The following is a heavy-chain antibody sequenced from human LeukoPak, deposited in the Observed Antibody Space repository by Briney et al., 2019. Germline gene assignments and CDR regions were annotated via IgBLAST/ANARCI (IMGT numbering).Heavy chain of an antibody. J-gene: IGHJ3*01. CDR2: ISYNGIYT. CDR3: AKDLGDPGDA. V-gene: IGHV3-21*01. D-gene: IGHD2-21*02. Sequence: PGGSLRLSCAASGFSFRTYTVNWVRQAPGKGSEWVSSISYNGIYTYYADSVKGRFTISRDNAKNSLYLQMHSLTVEDTAMYYCAKDLGDPGDAWGQGTMVTVSS. CDR1: GFSFRTYT.